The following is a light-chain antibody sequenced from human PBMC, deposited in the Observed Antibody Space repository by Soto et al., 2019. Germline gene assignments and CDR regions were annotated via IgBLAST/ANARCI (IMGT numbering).Light chain of an antibody. CDR1: SSKIGAGYD. Sequence: QSVLTQPPSVSESPGQRVTISCTGSSSKIGAGYDVHWYQQLPGRAPKLLIYGNSNRPSGVPDRFSGPKSGTSASLAITGLQAEDEADYYCQSYDSILRGLVFGGGSKLTVL. V-gene: IGLV1-40*01. CDR2: GNS. CDR3: QSYDSILRGLV. J-gene: IGLJ3*02.